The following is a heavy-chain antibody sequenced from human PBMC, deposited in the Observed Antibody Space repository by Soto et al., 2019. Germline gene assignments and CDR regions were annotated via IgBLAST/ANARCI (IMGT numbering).Heavy chain of an antibody. D-gene: IGHD2-15*01. CDR1: GASITQYY. J-gene: IGHJ4*02. CDR3: ASCGGSPYHTHAIDF. Sequence: SETLSLTCTVSGASITQYYWNWIRQSPGKGLEWIVSVSSTGSTVYNPSLTSRVTVSLDTSKNQFSLTLNSVTAADTAVYHCASCGGSPYHTHAIDFWGQGPLVTVSS. CDR2: VSSTGST. V-gene: IGHV4-59*01.